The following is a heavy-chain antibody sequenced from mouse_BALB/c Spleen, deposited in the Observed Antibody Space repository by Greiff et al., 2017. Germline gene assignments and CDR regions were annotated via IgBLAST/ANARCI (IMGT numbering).Heavy chain of an antibody. J-gene: IGHJ4*01. CDR3: TRDNYG. CDR1: GFTFSSYT. D-gene: IGHD1-1*01. Sequence: EVQLVESGGGLVKPGGSLKLSCAASGFTFSSYTMSWVRQTPEKRLEWVATISSGGSYTYYPDSVKGRFTISRDNAKNTLYLQMSSLKSEDTAMYYCTRDNYGWGQGTSVTVSS. V-gene: IGHV5-6-4*01. CDR2: ISSGGSYT.